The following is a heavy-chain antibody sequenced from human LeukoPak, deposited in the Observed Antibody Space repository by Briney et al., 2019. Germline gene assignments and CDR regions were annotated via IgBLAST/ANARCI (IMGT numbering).Heavy chain of an antibody. CDR1: GFTFSSYA. CDR3: AKYGPKYQLPQPDFDY. CDR2: ISGSGGST. D-gene: IGHD2-2*01. J-gene: IGHJ4*02. Sequence: RPGGSLRLSCAASGFTFSSYAMSWVRQAPGKGLEWVSAISGSGGSTYYADSVKGRFTISRDNSKNTLYLQMNSLRAEDTAVYYCAKYGPKYQLPQPDFDYWGQGTLVTVSS. V-gene: IGHV3-23*01.